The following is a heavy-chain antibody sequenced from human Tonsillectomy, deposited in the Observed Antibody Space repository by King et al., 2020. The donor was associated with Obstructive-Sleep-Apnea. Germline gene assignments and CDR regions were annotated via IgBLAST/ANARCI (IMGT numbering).Heavy chain of an antibody. D-gene: IGHD3-22*01. Sequence: QLVQSGAEVKKPGSSVKVSCKASGGTFSSYAISWVRQAPGQGLEWMGGIIPILGIANYAQKFQGRVTITADKSTSTAYMELSSLRSEDTAVYYCARSDRSSGYYYVFDYWGQGTLVTVSS. CDR2: IIPILGIA. V-gene: IGHV1-69*09. J-gene: IGHJ4*02. CDR1: GGTFSSYA. CDR3: ARSDRSSGYYYVFDY.